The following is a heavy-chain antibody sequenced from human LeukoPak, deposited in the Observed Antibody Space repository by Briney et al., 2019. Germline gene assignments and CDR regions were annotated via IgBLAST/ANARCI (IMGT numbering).Heavy chain of an antibody. CDR2: IYNSGST. D-gene: IGHD3-10*01. CDR1: GGSVSSGSYY. J-gene: IGHJ4*02. V-gene: IGHV4-61*01. CDR3: ARGFPWFGELLYFDY. Sequence: SETLSLTCTVSGGSVSSGSYYWSWIRQPPGKGLEWIGYIYNSGSTNYNPSLKSRVTISEDTPKKQFSLKLSSVTAADTAVYYCARGFPWFGELLYFDYWGQGTLVTVSS.